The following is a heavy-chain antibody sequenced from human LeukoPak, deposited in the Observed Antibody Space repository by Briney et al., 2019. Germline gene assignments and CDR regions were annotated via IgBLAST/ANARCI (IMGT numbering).Heavy chain of an antibody. D-gene: IGHD3-16*02. J-gene: IGHJ4*02. Sequence: KAGGSLRLSCAASGFTFSNAWMSWVRQAPGKGLEWVCRIKSKTDGGTTDYAAPVKCRFTISRDDSKNTLYLQMNSLKTEDTAVYYCTTDRAYDYVWGSYRDYWGQGTLVTVSS. V-gene: IGHV3-15*01. CDR1: GFTFSNAW. CDR3: TTDRAYDYVWGSYRDY. CDR2: IKSKTDGGTT.